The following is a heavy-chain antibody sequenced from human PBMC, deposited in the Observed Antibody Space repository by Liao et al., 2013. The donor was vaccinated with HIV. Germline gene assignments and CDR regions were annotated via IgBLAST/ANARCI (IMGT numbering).Heavy chain of an antibody. CDR2: IYHSGST. J-gene: IGHJ4*02. V-gene: IGHV4-30-2*01. CDR1: GGSISSGGYS. D-gene: IGHD6-13*01. CDR3: ARAGGGSSWPLWY. Sequence: QLQLQESGSGLVKPSQTLSLTCAVSGGSISSGGYSWSWIRQPPGKGLEWIGYIYHSGSTSYNPSLKSRVTISLDRSKNQFSLKLSSVTAADTAVYYCARAGGGSSWPLWYWGQGTLVTVSS.